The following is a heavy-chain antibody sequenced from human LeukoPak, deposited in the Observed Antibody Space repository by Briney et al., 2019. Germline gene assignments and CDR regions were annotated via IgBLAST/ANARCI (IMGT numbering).Heavy chain of an antibody. D-gene: IGHD3-22*01. Sequence: SETLSLTCTVSGGSISSYYWSWIRQPPGKGLEWIGYIYNSGSTNYNPSLKSRVTISVDTSKNQFSLKLSSVTAADTAVYYCARHSEYYDSSGYSFTFEDWGQGTLVTVSS. J-gene: IGHJ4*02. V-gene: IGHV4-59*08. CDR3: ARHSEYYDSSGYSFTFED. CDR2: IYNSGST. CDR1: GGSISSYY.